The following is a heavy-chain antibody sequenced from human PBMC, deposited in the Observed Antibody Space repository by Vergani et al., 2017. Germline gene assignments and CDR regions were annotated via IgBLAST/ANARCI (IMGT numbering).Heavy chain of an antibody. J-gene: IGHJ3*02. CDR2: FDPEDGET. Sequence: QVQLVQSGAEVKKPGASVKVSCKVSGYTLTELSMHWVRQAPGQGLEWMGGFDPEDGETIYAQKLQGRVTMTEDTSTDTAYMELSSLRSEDTAVYYCATVLRVGGPLFPDAFYSWGQGTMVTVSS. V-gene: IGHV1-24*01. D-gene: IGHD2-15*01. CDR3: ATVLRVGGPLFPDAFYS. CDR1: GYTLTELS.